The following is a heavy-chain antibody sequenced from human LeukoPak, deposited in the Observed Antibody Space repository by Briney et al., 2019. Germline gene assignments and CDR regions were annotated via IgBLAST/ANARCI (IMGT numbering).Heavy chain of an antibody. J-gene: IGHJ4*02. CDR3: ATIDY. CDR1: GFTFSSYE. Sequence: GGSLRLSCAASGFTFSSYEMTWVRQAAGKGLEWVSVIYSGGSTYYADSVKGRFTISRDNSKNTLYLQMNSLRAEDTAVYYCATIDYWGQGTLVTVSS. V-gene: IGHV3-66*01. CDR2: IYSGGST.